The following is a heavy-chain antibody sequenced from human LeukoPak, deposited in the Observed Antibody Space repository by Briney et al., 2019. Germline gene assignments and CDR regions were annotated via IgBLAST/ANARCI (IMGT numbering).Heavy chain of an antibody. V-gene: IGHV3-30-3*01. CDR3: ARDTWVTHYYYGMDV. J-gene: IGHJ6*02. D-gene: IGHD4-23*01. Sequence: GGSLRLSCAASGFTFSSYAMHWVRQAPGKGLEWVAVISYDGSNKYYADSVKGRFTISRDNSKNTLYLQMNSLGAEDTAVYYCARDTWVTHYYYGMDVWGQGTTVTVPS. CDR2: ISYDGSNK. CDR1: GFTFSSYA.